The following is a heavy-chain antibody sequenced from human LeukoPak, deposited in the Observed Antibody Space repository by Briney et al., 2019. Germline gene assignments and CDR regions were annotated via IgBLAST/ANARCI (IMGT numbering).Heavy chain of an antibody. V-gene: IGHV1-69*01. J-gene: IGHJ4*02. CDR3: ARDLTSSWYESVCDY. D-gene: IGHD6-13*01. Sequence: SVKVSCKASGGTFSSYAISWVRQAPGQGPEWMGGIIPIFGTANYAQKFQGRVTITADESTSTAYMELSSLRSEDTAVYYCARDLTSSWYESVCDYWGQGTLVTVSS. CDR1: GGTFSSYA. CDR2: IIPIFGTA.